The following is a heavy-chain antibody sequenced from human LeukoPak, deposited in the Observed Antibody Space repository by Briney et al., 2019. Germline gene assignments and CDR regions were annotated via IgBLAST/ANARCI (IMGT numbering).Heavy chain of an antibody. J-gene: IGHJ4*02. CDR2: MSPNSGDT. CDR1: GYSFSSYN. Sequence: ASVKVSCKASGYSFSSYNIHWVRQATGQGLEWMGWMSPNSGDTGFAQKFQGRVTLTRDTSINTAYMQLSGLRFEDTAVYYCARRYCPNGACYHSVDYWGQGTLVTVSS. V-gene: IGHV1-8*01. D-gene: IGHD2-8*01. CDR3: ARRYCPNGACYHSVDY.